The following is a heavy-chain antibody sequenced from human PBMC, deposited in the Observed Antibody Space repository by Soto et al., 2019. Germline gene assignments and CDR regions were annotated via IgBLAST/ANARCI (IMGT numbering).Heavy chain of an antibody. D-gene: IGHD1-26*01. V-gene: IGHV4-4*02. Sequence: QVQLQESGPGLVKPSGTLSLTCTVSGGSMSSSNWWNWVRQSPGKGLEWIGEAHHSGRTNYNPSLKSRVTISVDKSKNHFSLKLRSVPAADTAVYYCARSEATGLDYWGQGTLVTVSS. CDR1: GGSMSSSNW. J-gene: IGHJ4*02. CDR2: AHHSGRT. CDR3: ARSEATGLDY.